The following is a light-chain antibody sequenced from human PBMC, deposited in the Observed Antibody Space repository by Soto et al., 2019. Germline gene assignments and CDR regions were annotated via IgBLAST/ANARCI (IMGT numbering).Light chain of an antibody. V-gene: IGLV2-14*03. J-gene: IGLJ3*02. CDR2: EVS. CDR3: SSHTTSSTVL. CDR1: KSDVGNYNF. Sequence: QSALTQPRSVSGSPGQSVTISCTGTKSDVGNYNFVSWYQQHPGKAPKLIIYEVSNRPSGVSNRFSGSKSGNTASLTISGLQTEDEAEYYCSSHTTSSTVLFGGGTKLTVL.